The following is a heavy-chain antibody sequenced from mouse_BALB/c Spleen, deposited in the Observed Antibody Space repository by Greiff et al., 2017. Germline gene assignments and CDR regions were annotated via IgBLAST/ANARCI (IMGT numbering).Heavy chain of an antibody. CDR2: IYPGDGDT. J-gene: IGHJ3*01. Sequence: QVQLQQSGAELVRPGSSVKISCKASGYAFSSYWMNWVKQRPGQGLEWIGQIYPGDGDTNYNGKFKGKATLTADKSSSTAYMQLSSLTSEDSAVYFCARGDSSQAVGAYWGQGTLVTVSA. CDR1: GYAFSSYW. D-gene: IGHD3-3*01. CDR3: ARGDSSQAVGAY. V-gene: IGHV1-80*01.